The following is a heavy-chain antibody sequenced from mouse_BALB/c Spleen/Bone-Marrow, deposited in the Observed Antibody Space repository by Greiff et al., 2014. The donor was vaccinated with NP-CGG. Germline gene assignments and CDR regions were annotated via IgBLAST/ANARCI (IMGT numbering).Heavy chain of an antibody. CDR2: IDPANGNT. V-gene: IGHV14-3*02. Sequence: QLQQFGAELVKPGALVKLFCTAFGFNIKDTYMHWVKQRPEQGLEWIGRIDPANGNTKHDPKFQGKASITADTSSNTAYLQLSSLTSEDTAVYYGASYYCGSSSFAYWGQGTLVTVSA. CDR3: ASYYCGSSSFAY. CDR1: GFNIKDTY. D-gene: IGHD1-1*01. J-gene: IGHJ3*01.